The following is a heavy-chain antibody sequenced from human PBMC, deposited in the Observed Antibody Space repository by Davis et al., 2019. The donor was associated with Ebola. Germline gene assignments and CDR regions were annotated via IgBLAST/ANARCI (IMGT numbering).Heavy chain of an antibody. CDR2: MNPNSGNT. J-gene: IGHJ6*04. CDR3: ASGLWGSRGMDV. Sequence: ASVKVSCKASGGTFSSYTISWVRQATGQGLEWMGWMNPNSGNTGYAQKFQGRVTMTRNTSISTAYMELSSLRSEDTAVYYCASGLWGSRGMDVWGKGTTVTVSS. D-gene: IGHD3-16*01. V-gene: IGHV1-8*02. CDR1: GGTFSSYT.